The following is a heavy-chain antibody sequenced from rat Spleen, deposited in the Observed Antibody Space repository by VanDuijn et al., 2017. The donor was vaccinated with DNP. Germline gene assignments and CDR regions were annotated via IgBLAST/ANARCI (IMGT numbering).Heavy chain of an antibody. CDR3: ARWEGINAY. D-gene: IGHD1-11*01. V-gene: IGHV2-41*01. Sequence: QVQLKESGPGLVQPSQTLSLTCTVAGFSLTSNNVHWVRQPPGKGLEWMGVIWNNGGTRYNSVLKSRLRITKDTSKSQVFLKMNSLQTEDTAMYFCARWEGINAYWGQGVMVTVSS. J-gene: IGHJ2*01. CDR1: GFSLTSNN. CDR2: IWNNGGT.